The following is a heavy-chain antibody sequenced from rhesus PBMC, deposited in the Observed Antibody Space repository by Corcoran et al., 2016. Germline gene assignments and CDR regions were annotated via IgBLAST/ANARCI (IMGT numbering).Heavy chain of an antibody. Sequence: EVQLVESGGGLVQPGGSLRLSCAASGFTFSDYYMYWVRQAPVKGLEWVGFIRSKDYGGTAEYAASVKGRFTISRDDSKSIAYLQMSSLKTEDTAVYYCTKDQYSFDYWGQGVLVTVSS. CDR1: GFTFSDYY. J-gene: IGHJ4*01. V-gene: IGHV3-184*01. CDR3: TKDQYSFDY. CDR2: IRSKDYGGTA. D-gene: IGHD2-15*01.